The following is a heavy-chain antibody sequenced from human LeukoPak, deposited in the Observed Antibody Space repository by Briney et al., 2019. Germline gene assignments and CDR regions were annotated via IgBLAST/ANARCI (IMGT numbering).Heavy chain of an antibody. CDR1: GGSFSGYY. D-gene: IGHD3-22*01. Sequence: PSETLSLTCAVYGGSFSGYYWGWIRQPPGKGLEWIGEINHSGSTNYNPSLKSRVTISVDTSKNQFSLKLSSVTAADTAVYYCARGQRYYDSSGYRLWGQGTLVTVSS. CDR2: INHSGST. V-gene: IGHV4-34*01. CDR3: ARGQRYYDSSGYRL. J-gene: IGHJ1*01.